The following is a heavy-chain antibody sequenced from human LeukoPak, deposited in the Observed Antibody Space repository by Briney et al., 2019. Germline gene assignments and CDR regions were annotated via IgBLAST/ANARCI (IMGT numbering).Heavy chain of an antibody. CDR1: GGFFSGHY. Sequence: SETLSLTCAVYGGFFSGHYWSWIRQPPGKGLEWIGEINHSGSTNYNPPLESRVTISVDTSKNHFSLKLSSVTAADTGVYYCASGQYYDLWSGYYVGWGQGTLVTVSA. V-gene: IGHV4-34*01. CDR3: ASGQYYDLWSGYYVG. CDR2: INHSGST. J-gene: IGHJ4*02. D-gene: IGHD3-3*01.